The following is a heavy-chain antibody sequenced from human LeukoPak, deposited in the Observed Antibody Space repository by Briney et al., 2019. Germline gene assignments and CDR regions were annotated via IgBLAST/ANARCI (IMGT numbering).Heavy chain of an antibody. V-gene: IGHV1-2*02. J-gene: IGHJ6*02. Sequence: ASVKVSGKASGYTFTGYYMHWVRQAPGQGLEWMGWINPNSGGTNYAQKFQGRVTMTRDTSISTAYMELSRLRSDDTAVYYCARSMMVVPAAMPLVEGYYYYGMDVWGQGTTVTVSS. CDR1: GYTFTGYY. CDR3: ARSMMVVPAAMPLVEGYYYYGMDV. D-gene: IGHD2-2*01. CDR2: INPNSGGT.